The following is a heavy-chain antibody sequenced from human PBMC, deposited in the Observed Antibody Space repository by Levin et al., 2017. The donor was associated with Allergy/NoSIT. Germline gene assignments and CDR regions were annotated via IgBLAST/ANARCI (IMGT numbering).Heavy chain of an antibody. V-gene: IGHV3-74*01. Sequence: LAGGSLRLSCAASGFTFSNYWMHWVRQVPGKGLVWVSRINSDAGSTSYADSVKGRFTISRDNAKNTLYLQMNSLRVEDTAVYYCVRANPVVAAPSGADYWGQGTLVTVSS. D-gene: IGHD2-15*01. CDR1: GFTFSNYW. J-gene: IGHJ4*02. CDR2: INSDAGST. CDR3: VRANPVVAAPSGADY.